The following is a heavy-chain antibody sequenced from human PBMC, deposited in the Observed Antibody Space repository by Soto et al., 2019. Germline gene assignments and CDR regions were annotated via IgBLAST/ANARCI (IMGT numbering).Heavy chain of an antibody. D-gene: IGHD3-10*01. J-gene: IGHJ6*02. CDR2: IYYSGST. CDR1: GGSISSGGYY. V-gene: IGHV4-31*03. CDR3: ARIPQAGYGSGRFARNYGMDV. Sequence: KTSETVSLTCTVSGGSISSGGYYWSWIRQHPGKGLEWIGYIYYSGSTYYNPSLKSRVTISVDTSKNQFSLKLSSVTAADTAVYYCARIPQAGYGSGRFARNYGMDVWGQGTTVTVSS.